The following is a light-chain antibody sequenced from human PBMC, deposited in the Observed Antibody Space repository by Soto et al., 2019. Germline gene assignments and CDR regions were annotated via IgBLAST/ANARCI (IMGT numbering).Light chain of an antibody. V-gene: IGLV1-40*01. J-gene: IGLJ2*01. CDR1: SSNIGAGYD. Sequence: QSVLTQPPSVSGAPGQRVTISCTGSSSNIGAGYDVHWFQQLPGTAPKLLIHGNSNRPSGVPDRFSGSKSGTSASLAITGLQAEDEADYYCQSYDRSLSVVFGGGTKLTVL. CDR3: QSYDRSLSVV. CDR2: GNS.